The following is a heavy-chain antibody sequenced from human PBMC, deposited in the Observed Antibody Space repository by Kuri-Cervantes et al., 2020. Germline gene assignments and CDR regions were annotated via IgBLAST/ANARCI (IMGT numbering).Heavy chain of an antibody. CDR3: ARLPWRYCSGGSCLYNWFDP. V-gene: IGHV1-46*01. J-gene: IGHJ5*02. Sequence: ASVKVSCKASGYTFTSYYMHWVRQAPGQGLEWMGIINPSGGSTSYAQKFQGRVTITADESTSTAYMELSSLRSEDTAVYYCARLPWRYCSGGSCLYNWFDPWGQGTLVTVSS. D-gene: IGHD2-15*01. CDR1: GYTFTSYY. CDR2: INPSGGST.